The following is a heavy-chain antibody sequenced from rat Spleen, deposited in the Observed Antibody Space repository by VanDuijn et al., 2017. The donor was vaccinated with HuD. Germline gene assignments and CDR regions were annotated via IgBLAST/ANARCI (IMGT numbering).Heavy chain of an antibody. CDR3: VRSEGIIRGQFAY. D-gene: IGHD4-3*01. CDR2: IRSGGGT. CDR1: GFTFSDYY. J-gene: IGHJ2*01. Sequence: QVQLVESDGGLVQPGRSLKLSCTASGFTFSDYYMAWVRQAPTKGLEWIGTIRSGGGTDYNSTLKSRLSISRDTSKSQVILKMNSLQTEDTAMYFCVRSEGIIRGQFAYWGQGVMVTVSS. V-gene: IGHV2-27*01.